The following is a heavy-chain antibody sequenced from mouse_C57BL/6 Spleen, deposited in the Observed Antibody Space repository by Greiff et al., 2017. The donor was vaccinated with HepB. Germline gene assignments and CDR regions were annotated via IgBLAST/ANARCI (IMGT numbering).Heavy chain of an antibody. D-gene: IGHD2-3*01. Sequence: QVQLQQPGAELVRPGSSVKLSCKASGYTFTSYWMHWVKQRPIQGLEWIGNIDPSDSETHYNQKFKDKATLTVDKSSSTAYMQLSSLTSEDSAVYYCARVGADGYWYFDVWGTGTTVTVSS. J-gene: IGHJ1*03. CDR2: IDPSDSET. CDR3: ARVGADGYWYFDV. V-gene: IGHV1-52*01. CDR1: GYTFTSYW.